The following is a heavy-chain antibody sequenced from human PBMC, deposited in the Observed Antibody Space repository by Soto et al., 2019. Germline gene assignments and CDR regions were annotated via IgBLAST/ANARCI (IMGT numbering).Heavy chain of an antibody. CDR3: ARDRALAVTAAVIYFVS. V-gene: IGHV3-7*01. CDR1: GFSISDYW. D-gene: IGHD2-2*01. CDR2: IKRDGSEK. J-gene: IGHJ4*02. Sequence: GGSLRLSCAASGFSISDYWMSWVRQAPGKGLEWVANIKRDGSEKYYVDSVKGRFTISRDNAKNSRYLQMNSLRADDTAVYYCARDRALAVTAAVIYFVSGGQGALVTVSS.